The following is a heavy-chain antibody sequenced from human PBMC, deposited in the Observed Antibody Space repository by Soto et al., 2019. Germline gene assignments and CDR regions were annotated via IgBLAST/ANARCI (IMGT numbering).Heavy chain of an antibody. CDR2: IIPIFGTA. CDR3: ARVRGRYWDGYYYYGMDV. CDR1: GGTFSSYA. J-gene: IGHJ6*02. V-gene: IGHV1-69*01. D-gene: IGHD1-26*01. Sequence: QVQLVQSGAEVKKPGSSVKVSCKASGGTFSSYAISWVRQAPGQGLEWMGGIIPIFGTANYAQKFQGRVTITADESTSTAYMELSSLRSEDTAVYYCARVRGRYWDGYYYYGMDVWGQGTTVTVSS.